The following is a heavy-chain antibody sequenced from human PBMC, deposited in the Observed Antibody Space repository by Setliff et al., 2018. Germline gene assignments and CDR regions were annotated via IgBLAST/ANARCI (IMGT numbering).Heavy chain of an antibody. CDR3: AKELIEVLMTGLEF. J-gene: IGHJ4*02. CDR2: IRHDGNNK. Sequence: PGGSLRLSCATSGFSFSNYGMHWVRQAPGKGLEWVSFIRHDGNNKYYKDSVRGRFTISRDNSKNTVYLQMSSLRPEDTAVYFCAKELIEVLMTGLEFWGQGAMVTVSS. V-gene: IGHV3-30*02. CDR1: GFSFSNYG. D-gene: IGHD3-22*01.